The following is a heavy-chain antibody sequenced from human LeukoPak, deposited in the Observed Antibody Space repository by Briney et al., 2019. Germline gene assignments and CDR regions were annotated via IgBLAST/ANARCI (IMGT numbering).Heavy chain of an antibody. Sequence: GGSLRLSCAASGFTFSSYGMHWVRQAPGKGLEWVAVISYDGSNKYYADSVKGRFTISRDNSKNTLYLQMNSLRAEDTAVYYCAKIELMTQTTVTTILDYWGQGTLVTVAS. CDR2: ISYDGSNK. CDR1: GFTFSSYG. J-gene: IGHJ4*02. CDR3: AKIELMTQTTVTTILDY. D-gene: IGHD4-17*01. V-gene: IGHV3-30*18.